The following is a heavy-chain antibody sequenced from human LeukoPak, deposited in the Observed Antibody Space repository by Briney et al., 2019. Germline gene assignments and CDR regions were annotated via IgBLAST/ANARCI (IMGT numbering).Heavy chain of an antibody. CDR2: IIPIFGTA. CDR1: GGTFSSYA. Sequence: ASAKVSCKASGGTFSSYAISWVRQAPGQGLEWMGGIIPIFGTANYAQKFQGRVTITADESTSTAYMELSSLRSEDTAVYYCARGEVDRLQLLSRRGGVFDYWGQGTLVTVSS. CDR3: ARGEVDRLQLLSRRGGVFDY. D-gene: IGHD5-24*01. J-gene: IGHJ4*02. V-gene: IGHV1-69*01.